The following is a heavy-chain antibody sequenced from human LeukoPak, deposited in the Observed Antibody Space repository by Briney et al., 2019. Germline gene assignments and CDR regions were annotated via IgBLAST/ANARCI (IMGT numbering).Heavy chain of an antibody. J-gene: IGHJ4*02. D-gene: IGHD3-16*01. CDR1: GYTFTSYY. Sequence: ASVKVSCKASGYTFTSYYMHWVRHAPGQGLEWMGIIIPSGGSTSYAQKFQGRVTMTRDTSTSTVYMELSSLRSEDTAVYYCARGGEDPPGDYWGQGTLVTVSS. CDR2: IIPSGGST. V-gene: IGHV1-46*01. CDR3: ARGGEDPPGDY.